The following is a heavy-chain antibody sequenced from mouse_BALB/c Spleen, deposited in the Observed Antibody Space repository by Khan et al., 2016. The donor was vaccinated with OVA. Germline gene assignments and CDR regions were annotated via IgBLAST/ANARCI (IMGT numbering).Heavy chain of an antibody. CDR3: ARPAYDGYYDY. CDR1: GYTFTDYA. Sequence: QVQLKESGPELVRPGVSVKISCKGSGYTFTDYAMYWVKQSHAKSLEWLGLISTYSGNTNYNQKFKGKATMTVDKSSSTAYMELARLTSEDSAIYYCARPAYDGYYDYWGQGTTLTVSS. J-gene: IGHJ2*01. CDR2: ISTYSGNT. V-gene: IGHV1S137*01. D-gene: IGHD2-3*01.